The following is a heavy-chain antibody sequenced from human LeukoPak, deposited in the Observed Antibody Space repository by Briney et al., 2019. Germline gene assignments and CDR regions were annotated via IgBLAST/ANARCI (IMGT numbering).Heavy chain of an antibody. CDR3: ARWPSSIPRGAFDI. CDR2: IYLDDDK. CDR1: GFSLSTSGVG. J-gene: IGHJ3*02. D-gene: IGHD3-3*02. Sequence: SGPTLAKPTQTLTLTCTFSGFSLSTSGVGVGWIRQPPGKALEWLSLIYLDDDKRYSPSLKRRLTITKDTSKNQVVLKMTNMDPVDTATYYCARWPSSIPRGAFDIWGQGTMVSVSS. V-gene: IGHV2-5*02.